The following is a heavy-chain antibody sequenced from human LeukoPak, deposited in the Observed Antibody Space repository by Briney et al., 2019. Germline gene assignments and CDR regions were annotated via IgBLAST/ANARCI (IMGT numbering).Heavy chain of an antibody. CDR2: IRYDGSNK. J-gene: IGHJ4*02. Sequence: PGGSLRLSCAASGFTFSSYGMHWVCQAPGKGLEWVAFIRYDGSNKYYADSVKGRFTISRDNSKNTLYLQMNSLRAEDTAVYYCAYGYSGYDYCFDYWGQGTLVTVSS. V-gene: IGHV3-30*02. D-gene: IGHD5-12*01. CDR1: GFTFSSYG. CDR3: AYGYSGYDYCFDY.